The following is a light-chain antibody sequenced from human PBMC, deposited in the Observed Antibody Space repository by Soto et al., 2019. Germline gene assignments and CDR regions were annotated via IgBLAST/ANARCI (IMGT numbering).Light chain of an antibody. CDR2: AAS. CDR3: LQHNSYPPT. V-gene: IGKV1-17*01. J-gene: IGKJ1*01. CDR1: QGIRNV. Sequence: DVQVTQSPSSLSASVGDRVTITCRASQGIRNVVGWYPEKPGKAPKRMIYAASSLQSGVTSRFSGSGSWTEFTLTISSLQPEDFATYYCLQHNSYPPTLAQGTKVDI.